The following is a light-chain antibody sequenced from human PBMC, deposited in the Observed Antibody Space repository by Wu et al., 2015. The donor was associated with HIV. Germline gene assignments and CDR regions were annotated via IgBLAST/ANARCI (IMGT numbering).Light chain of an antibody. CDR1: QTINSNY. V-gene: IGKV3-20*01. J-gene: IGKJ2*01. CDR3: QQFGSSPFT. Sequence: EIVFTQSPGTLSLSPGERASLSCRASQTINSNYLAWYQQKPGQAPRLLIYGASSRATGIPDRFSGSGSGTDFTLTINRLEPEDFAVYYCQQFGSSPFTFGQGTKLEIK. CDR2: GAS.